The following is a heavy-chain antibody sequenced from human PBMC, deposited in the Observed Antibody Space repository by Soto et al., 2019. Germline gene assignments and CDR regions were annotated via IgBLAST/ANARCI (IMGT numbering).Heavy chain of an antibody. CDR2: IDPSDSST. V-gene: IGHV5-10-1*01. D-gene: IGHD5-18*01. CDR1: GYTFTIYW. J-gene: IGHJ4*02. Sequence: GESLQISCKGSGYTFTIYWITWVRQMPGKGLEWMGRIDPSDSSTNYSPSFQGHVTISTDKSISTAHLQWSSLKVSDTAMYYCAATGYTYGYHFDHWGQGTQVTVSS. CDR3: AATGYTYGYHFDH.